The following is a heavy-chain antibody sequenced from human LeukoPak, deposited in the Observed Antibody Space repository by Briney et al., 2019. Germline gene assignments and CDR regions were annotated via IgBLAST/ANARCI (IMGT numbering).Heavy chain of an antibody. V-gene: IGHV3-21*01. CDR3: ARVKVASNYYDSSGPNDAFDI. CDR2: ISSSSSYI. D-gene: IGHD3-22*01. CDR1: GFTFSSYS. Sequence: GGSLRLSCAASGFTFSSYSMNWVRQAPGKGLEWVSSISSSSSYIYYADSVKGRFTISRDNAKSSLYLQMNSLRAEDTAVYYCARVKVASNYYDSSGPNDAFDIWGQGTMVTVSS. J-gene: IGHJ3*02.